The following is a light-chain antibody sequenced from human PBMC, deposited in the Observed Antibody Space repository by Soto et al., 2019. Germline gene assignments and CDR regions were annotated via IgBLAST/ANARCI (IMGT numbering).Light chain of an antibody. CDR3: GTWDSSLAAVV. CDR1: SSNIGNNY. J-gene: IGLJ2*01. CDR2: DNN. Sequence: QSVLTQPPSVSAAPGQKVTISCSGTSSNIGNNYVSWYQQLPGTVPKLLIYDNNKRPSGIPDRFSGSKSGTSATLGITGLQTGDEAEYSCGTWDSSLAAVVFGGGTKLTVL. V-gene: IGLV1-51*01.